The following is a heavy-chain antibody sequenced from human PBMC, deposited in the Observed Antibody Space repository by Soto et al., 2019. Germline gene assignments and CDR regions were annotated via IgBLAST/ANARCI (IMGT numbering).Heavy chain of an antibody. CDR2: TYYRSKWFH. D-gene: IGHD3-10*01. CDR3: ARGNALDV. CDR1: GESVSSDTTS. Sequence: SHTLSRTCAISGESVSSDTTSWNWIRQSPSRGLEWLGRTYYRSKWFHDYAASLKSRITINPDTSKNQFSLELKSMTPEDTAVYYCARGNALDVWGQGTVVTVSS. J-gene: IGHJ3*01. V-gene: IGHV6-1*01.